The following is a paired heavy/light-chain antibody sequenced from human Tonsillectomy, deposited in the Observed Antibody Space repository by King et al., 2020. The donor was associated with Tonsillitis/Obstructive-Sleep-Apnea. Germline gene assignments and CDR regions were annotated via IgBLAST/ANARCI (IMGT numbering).Light chain of an antibody. Sequence: DIQMTQSPSSLSASVGDRVTITCQASQDISSYLNWYQQKPGKAPKLLIYGASNLQTGVPSRFSGSGSGTDFTFTISNLQPEDIATYYCQQYDNLPVTFGQGTRLEIK. CDR2: GAS. CDR1: QDISSY. CDR3: QQYDNLPVT. J-gene: IGKJ5*01. V-gene: IGKV1-33*01.
Heavy chain of an antibody. Sequence: QVQLQESGPGLVKPSETLSLTCTVSGGSVSSGSHYWSWIRQPPGKGLEWIGYLYYSGSTNYNPSLKSRVTISADTSKNQFSLNLSSVTAADTAVYYCARVHPSLLAARPFDPWGQGTLVTVSS. CDR2: LYYSGST. D-gene: IGHD6-6*01. CDR3: ARVHPSLLAARPFDP. V-gene: IGHV4-61*01. J-gene: IGHJ5*02. CDR1: GGSVSSGSHY.